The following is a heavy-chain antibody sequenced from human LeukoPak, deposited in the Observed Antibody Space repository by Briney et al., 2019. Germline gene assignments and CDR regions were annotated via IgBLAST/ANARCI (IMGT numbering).Heavy chain of an antibody. D-gene: IGHD5-18*01. J-gene: IGHJ4*02. CDR1: GFTFSGSA. CDR3: TRPPTVDTAMAYDY. V-gene: IGHV3-73*01. CDR2: IRSKANSYAT. Sequence: GGSLRLSCAASGFTFSGSAMHWVRQASGKGLEWVGRIRSKANSYATAYGASVKGRFTISRDDSENTAYLQMNSLKAEDTAVVYCTRPPTVDTAMAYDYWGQGTLVTVSS.